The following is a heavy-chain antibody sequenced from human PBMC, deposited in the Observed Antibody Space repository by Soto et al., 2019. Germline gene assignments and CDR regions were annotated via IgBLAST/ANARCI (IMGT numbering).Heavy chain of an antibody. CDR3: ARAPRGLGQWLVLNWFDP. J-gene: IGHJ5*02. V-gene: IGHV1-69*01. CDR1: GCTFSSYA. D-gene: IGHD6-19*01. CDR2: IIPIFGTA. Sequence: SVKGSCKXSGCTFSSYASRWVRQAPGQGLEWMGGIIPIFGTANYAQKFQGRVTITADESTSTAYMELSSLRSEDTAVYYCARAPRGLGQWLVLNWFDPWGQGTLVTVSS.